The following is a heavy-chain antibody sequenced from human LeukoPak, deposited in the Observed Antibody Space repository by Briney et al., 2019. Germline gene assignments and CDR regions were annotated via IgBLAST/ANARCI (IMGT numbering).Heavy chain of an antibody. D-gene: IGHD3-10*01. CDR2: INPNSGGT. V-gene: IGHV1-2*02. CDR1: GYTFTGYY. Sequence: ASVKVSCKASGYTFTGYYMHWVRQAPGQGLEWMGWINPNSGGTNYAQKFQGRVTMTRDTSISAAYMELSRLRSDDTAVYYCARAAGSGSSIGYWGQGTLVTVSS. J-gene: IGHJ4*02. CDR3: ARAAGSGSSIGY.